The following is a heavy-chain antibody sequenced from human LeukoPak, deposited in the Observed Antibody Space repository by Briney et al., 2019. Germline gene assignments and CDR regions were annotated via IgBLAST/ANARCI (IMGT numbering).Heavy chain of an antibody. J-gene: IGHJ5*02. CDR1: GGSLSSFY. CDR3: ARRVYGDLGNWLDP. D-gene: IGHD4-17*01. V-gene: IGHV4-59*08. Sequence: SETLSLTCTVSGGSLSSFYWNWIRQPPGKGLEWLGAIYYSGSTNYNPSLKSRVTMSVDMSKNQFSLKLNSVTAADTAVYYCARRVYGDLGNWLDPWGQGTLVTVSS. CDR2: IYYSGST.